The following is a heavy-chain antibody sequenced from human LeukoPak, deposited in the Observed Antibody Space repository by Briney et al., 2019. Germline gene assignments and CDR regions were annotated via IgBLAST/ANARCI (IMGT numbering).Heavy chain of an antibody. Sequence: PGRSLRLSRAASGFTFNSYGIHWVRQAPGKGLEWVAVIWYDGNNKYYADSVKGRFTISRDSSKNTMYLQMNSLRAEDTAVYYCAREHTTVTSLLDYWGQGTLVTVSS. V-gene: IGHV3-33*01. CDR3: AREHTTVTSLLDY. CDR1: GFTFNSYG. J-gene: IGHJ4*02. CDR2: IWYDGNNK. D-gene: IGHD4-17*01.